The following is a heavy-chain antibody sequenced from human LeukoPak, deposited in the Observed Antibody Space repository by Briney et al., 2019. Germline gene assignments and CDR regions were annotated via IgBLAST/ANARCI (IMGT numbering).Heavy chain of an antibody. J-gene: IGHJ6*02. CDR2: ISAYNGNT. D-gene: IGHD3-3*01. CDR3: ARVPTDDFWSGYSLPSYYYGMDV. Sequence: ASVKVSCKASGYTFTSYGISWVRQAPGRGLEWMGWISAYNGNTNYAQKLQGRVTMTTDTSTSTAYMELRSLRSDDTAVYYCARVPTDDFWSGYSLPSYYYGMDVWGQGTTVTVSS. V-gene: IGHV1-18*01. CDR1: GYTFTSYG.